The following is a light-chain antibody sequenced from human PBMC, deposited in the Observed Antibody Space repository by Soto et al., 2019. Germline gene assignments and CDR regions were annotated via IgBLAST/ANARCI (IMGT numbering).Light chain of an antibody. V-gene: IGKV1-5*03. CDR2: KAS. Sequence: DIQMTQSPSSLSASVGDRVTITCQASQDISNYLNWYQQKPGKAPKLLIYKASSLQSGVPSRFSGSGSGTEFTLTISSLQPDDSATYYCQQYNTFLTFGGGTKVDI. J-gene: IGKJ4*01. CDR1: QDISNY. CDR3: QQYNTFLT.